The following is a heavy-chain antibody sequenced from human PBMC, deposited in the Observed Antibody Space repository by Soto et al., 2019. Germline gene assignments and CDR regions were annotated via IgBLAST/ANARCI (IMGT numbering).Heavy chain of an antibody. CDR1: GFTFSSYG. CDR3: ARDGSEYYYDSSGYSLPDY. V-gene: IGHV3-33*01. D-gene: IGHD3-22*01. CDR2: IWYDGSNK. J-gene: IGHJ4*02. Sequence: GGSLRLSCAASGFTFSSYGMHWVRQAPGKGLEWVAVIWYDGSNKYYADSVKGRFTISRDNSKNTLYLQMNSLRAEDTAVYYCARDGSEYYYDSSGYSLPDYWGQGTLVTVSS.